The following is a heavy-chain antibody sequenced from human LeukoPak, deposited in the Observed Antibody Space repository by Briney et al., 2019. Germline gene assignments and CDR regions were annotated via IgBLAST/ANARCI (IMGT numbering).Heavy chain of an antibody. V-gene: IGHV3-23*01. Sequence: PGGSLRLSCAASGFTFSTYAMSWVRQAPGKGLEWVSAIGGSGGSTYYAESVKGRFTISRDNSKNTLYLQMNSLRAEDTAVYYCAKKRGSYYPFDYWGQGTPVTVSS. CDR3: AKKRGSYYPFDY. CDR2: IGGSGGST. CDR1: GFTFSTYA. J-gene: IGHJ4*02. D-gene: IGHD1-26*01.